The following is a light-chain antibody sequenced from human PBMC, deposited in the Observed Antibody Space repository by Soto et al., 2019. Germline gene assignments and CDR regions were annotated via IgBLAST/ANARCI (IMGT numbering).Light chain of an antibody. CDR1: QGVSSSY. CDR2: SAF. V-gene: IGKV3-20*01. CDR3: QHYGNSPQT. Sequence: EIVLTQSPGTLSLSPGERATLSCRASQGVSSSYVAWCQQKPGRAPRLLIYSAFNRATGIPDRFSGSGSGADFTLTISRLEPEDFAVYYCQHYGNSPQTFGQGTKVDIK. J-gene: IGKJ1*01.